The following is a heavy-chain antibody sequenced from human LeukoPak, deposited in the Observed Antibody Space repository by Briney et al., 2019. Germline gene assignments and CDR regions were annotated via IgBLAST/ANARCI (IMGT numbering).Heavy chain of an antibody. J-gene: IGHJ3*02. CDR1: GFTFSSYS. CDR2: ISSSSSTI. D-gene: IGHD2-21*02. CDR3: ARGRYDCGGDCFNDAFDI. Sequence: GGSLRLSCAASGFTFSSYSMNWVRHAPGKGLEWVSYISSSSSTIYYADSVKGRFTISRDNAKNSLYLQMNILRAEDTAVYYCARGRYDCGGDCFNDAFDIWGQGTMVTVSS. V-gene: IGHV3-48*04.